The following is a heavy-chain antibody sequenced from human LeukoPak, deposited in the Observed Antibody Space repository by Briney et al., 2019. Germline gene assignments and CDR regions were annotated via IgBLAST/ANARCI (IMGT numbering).Heavy chain of an antibody. Sequence: PSQTLSLTCTVSGGSISSGSYYWSWIRQPAGKGLEWIGRIYTSGSTNYNPSLKSRVTISVDTSKNQFSLKLSSVTAADTAVYYCARALPIAGDAFDIWGQGTVVTVSS. D-gene: IGHD6-13*01. CDR3: ARALPIAGDAFDI. CDR2: IYTSGST. CDR1: GGSISSGSYY. V-gene: IGHV4-61*02. J-gene: IGHJ3*02.